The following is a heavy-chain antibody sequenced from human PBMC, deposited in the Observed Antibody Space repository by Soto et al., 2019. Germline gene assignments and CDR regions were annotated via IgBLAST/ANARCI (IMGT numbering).Heavy chain of an antibody. J-gene: IGHJ5*02. CDR2: IYTAGGT. CDR1: GFTVSNTY. CDR3: ARALPVAIGAFDP. Sequence: EVQLVETGGGLIQPGGSLRLSCAASGFTVSNTYMTWVRQPPGKGLECVSVIYTAGGTNYADSVKGRFIISRDNSKNTLSLQMNSLRAEESAVYYCARALPVAIGAFDPWGQRTLVSVSS. D-gene: IGHD2-2*02. V-gene: IGHV3-53*02.